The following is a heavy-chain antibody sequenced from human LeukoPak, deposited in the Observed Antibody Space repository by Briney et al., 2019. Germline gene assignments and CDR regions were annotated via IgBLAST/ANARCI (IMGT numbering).Heavy chain of an antibody. CDR2: IYHSGST. J-gene: IGHJ4*02. D-gene: IGHD4-23*01. CDR1: GYSISSGYY. CDR3: ARKRNRSFRGSVVSYFDY. V-gene: IGHV4-38-2*02. Sequence: SETLSHTCTVSGYSISSGYYWGWIRQPPGKGLEWIGSIYHSGSTYYNPSLKSRVTISVDTSKNQFSLKLSSVTAADTAVYYCARKRNRSFRGSVVSYFDYWGQGTLVTVSS.